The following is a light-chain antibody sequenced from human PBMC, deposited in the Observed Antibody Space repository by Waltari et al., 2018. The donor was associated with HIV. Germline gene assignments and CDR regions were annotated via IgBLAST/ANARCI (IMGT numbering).Light chain of an antibody. CDR1: SGSIASNY. J-gene: IGLJ2*01. V-gene: IGLV6-57*02. CDR3: QSYDTSSHVV. Sequence: NFMLTQPHSVSESPGKTVTISCTGSSGSIASNYVQWYQQRPGSAPTTVIYEDRQRPSGVPDRFSGSIDSSSNSAYLTISGLKTEDEADYYCQSYDTSSHVVFGGGTKLTVL. CDR2: EDR.